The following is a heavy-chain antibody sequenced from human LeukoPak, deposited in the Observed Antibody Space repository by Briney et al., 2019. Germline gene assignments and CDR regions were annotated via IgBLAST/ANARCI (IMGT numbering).Heavy chain of an antibody. CDR2: IGASGTTI. J-gene: IGHJ4*02. D-gene: IGHD6-13*01. Sequence: PGGSLRLSCAASGFTFSSYSMNWVRQAPGKGLQWVAYIGASGTTIHYADSVKGRFTISRVNAKNSLYLEMKSLRAEDTAVYYCARDGYSTDYYVDYWGQGSLVTVSS. V-gene: IGHV3-48*04. CDR1: GFTFSSYS. CDR3: ARDGYSTDYYVDY.